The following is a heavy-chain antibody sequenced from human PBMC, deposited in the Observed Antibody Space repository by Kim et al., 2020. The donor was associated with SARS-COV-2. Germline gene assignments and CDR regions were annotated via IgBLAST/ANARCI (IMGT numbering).Heavy chain of an antibody. CDR1: GFTFSSYG. J-gene: IGHJ2*01. D-gene: IGHD4-17*01. Sequence: GGSLRLSCAASGFTFSSYGMHWVRQAPGKGLEWVAVIWYDGSNKYYADSVKGRFTISRDNSKNTLYLQMNSLRAEDTAVYYCARVTNGNTVTETKDWYFDLWGRGTLVTVSS. V-gene: IGHV3-33*01. CDR3: ARVTNGNTVTETKDWYFDL. CDR2: IWYDGSNK.